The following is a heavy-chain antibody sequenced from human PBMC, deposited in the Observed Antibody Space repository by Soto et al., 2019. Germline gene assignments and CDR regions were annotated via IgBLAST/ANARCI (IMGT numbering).Heavy chain of an antibody. V-gene: IGHV4-34*02. J-gene: IGHJ4*02. CDR3: GPRGAVAPRGY. Sequence: QVQLQQWGAGLLKPSETLSLTCAVSGGSFSDFYWTWIRQLPGKGLEWIGEINHIGYTNYNPSLEIRVAISVDTSKNQFSLNLRSVTAADTAVYYCGPRGAVAPRGYWGQGTLVTVSS. CDR2: INHIGYT. D-gene: IGHD2-15*01. CDR1: GGSFSDFY.